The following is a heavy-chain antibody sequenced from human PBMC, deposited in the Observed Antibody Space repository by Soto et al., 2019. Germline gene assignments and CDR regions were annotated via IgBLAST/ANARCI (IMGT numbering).Heavy chain of an antibody. CDR3: ETLPPRIVVTVLPIPT. V-gene: IGHV4-4*02. CDR1: GDSIISTHW. J-gene: IGHJ5*02. D-gene: IGHD2-21*01. CDR2: VYHSGST. Sequence: QVYLQQSGPGLVKPSGTLSLTCAVSGDSIISTHWWTWVRQTPGKGLEWIGEVYHSGSTSYNPSLKSRVTISVDKSNNHCSLKLTSVTAADTAVYYCETLPPRIVVTVLPIPTWGQGTLVSVSS.